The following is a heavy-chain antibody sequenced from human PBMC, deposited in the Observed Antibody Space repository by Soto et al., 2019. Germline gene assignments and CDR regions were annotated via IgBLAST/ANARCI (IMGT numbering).Heavy chain of an antibody. CDR1: GFTFGTYT. CDR2: ISYEGSNT. V-gene: IGHV3-30-3*01. CDR3: ARVTPGNNLYYFYGLDV. Sequence: GGSLRLSCVASGFTFGTYTIHWVRLAPGKGLQWVALISYEGSNTYYADSVKGRFTVSRDNSKNTLYLQMNSLRPEDTGVYYCARVTPGNNLYYFYGLDVWGQGTSVTVSS. J-gene: IGHJ6*02. D-gene: IGHD1-1*01.